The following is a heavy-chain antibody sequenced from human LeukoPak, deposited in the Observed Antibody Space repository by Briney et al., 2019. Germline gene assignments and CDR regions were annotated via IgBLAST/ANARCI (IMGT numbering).Heavy chain of an antibody. J-gene: IGHJ4*02. Sequence: PGGSLRLSCAATGFTFSGFWMSWVRQTPGKGLEWVANIKQDGSEKYYVDSVEGRFTISRDNAKNSLSLQMNSLRVEDTAVYYCARAGSFWHYVYWGQGTLVTVSS. CDR3: ARAGSFWHYVY. D-gene: IGHD1-7*01. CDR2: IKQDGSEK. V-gene: IGHV3-7*01. CDR1: GFTFSGFW.